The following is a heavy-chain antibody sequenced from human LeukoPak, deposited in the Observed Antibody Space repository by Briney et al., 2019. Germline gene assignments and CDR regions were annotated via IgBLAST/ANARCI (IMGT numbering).Heavy chain of an antibody. V-gene: IGHV4-4*07. CDR2: IYTSGST. CDR1: GGSISSYY. CDR3: ARWHYGDPPYYYYYMDV. D-gene: IGHD4-17*01. Sequence: PSETLSLTCTVSGGSISSYYWSWIRQPAGKGLEWVGRIYTSGSTNYNPSLKSRVTMSEDTSKNQFSLKLSSVTAADTAVYYCARWHYGDPPYYYYYMDVWGKGTTVTVSS. J-gene: IGHJ6*03.